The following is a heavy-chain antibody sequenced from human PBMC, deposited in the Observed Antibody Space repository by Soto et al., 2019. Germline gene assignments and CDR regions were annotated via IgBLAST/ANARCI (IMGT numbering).Heavy chain of an antibody. CDR2: IYYSGTT. Sequence: QVQLQESGPGLVKPSDTLSLTCAVSGYSISSSNWWGWLRQPPGKGLEWIGYIYYSGTTYYNPSLKSRVTMSVDTSKNQFSRKLTSVTAVDTAVYYCARREIQGPIDYWGQGTLVTVSS. CDR3: ARREIQGPIDY. CDR1: GYSISSSNW. V-gene: IGHV4-28*01. D-gene: IGHD1-26*01. J-gene: IGHJ4*02.